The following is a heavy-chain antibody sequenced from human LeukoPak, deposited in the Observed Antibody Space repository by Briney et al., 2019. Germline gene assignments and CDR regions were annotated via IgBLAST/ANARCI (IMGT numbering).Heavy chain of an antibody. CDR1: GFTFSSYA. J-gene: IGHJ4*02. V-gene: IGHV3-23*01. Sequence: GGSLRLSCAASGFTFSSYAMSWARQAPGKGLEWVSGISGNGGGTYYADSMKGRFTISRDNSKNTLYLQMNSLRAEDTAVYYCAKSFGYSRSWFDYWGQGTLVTVSS. D-gene: IGHD6-13*01. CDR2: ISGNGGGT. CDR3: AKSFGYSRSWFDY.